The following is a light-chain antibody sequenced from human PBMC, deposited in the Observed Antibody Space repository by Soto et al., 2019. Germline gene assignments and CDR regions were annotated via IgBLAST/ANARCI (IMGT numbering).Light chain of an antibody. CDR2: GAS. CDR1: QSVSSN. V-gene: IGKV3-15*01. Sequence: EIVMTQSPATLSVSPGERATLSCRASQSVSSNLVWYQQKPGQAPRLLIYGASTRATGISARFSGSGSGTEVTLTISSLQSEDFAVYYCQQYNNWPQTFGQGTKVEIK. CDR3: QQYNNWPQT. J-gene: IGKJ1*01.